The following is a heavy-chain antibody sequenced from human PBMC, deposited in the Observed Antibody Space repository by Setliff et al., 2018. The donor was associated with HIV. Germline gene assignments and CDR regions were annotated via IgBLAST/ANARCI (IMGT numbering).Heavy chain of an antibody. D-gene: IGHD6-19*01. CDR2: INTNTGNP. CDR3: ARGLIYSSGWYRNSDAFDI. J-gene: IGHJ3*02. V-gene: IGHV7-4-1*02. CDR1: GYTFTSYA. Sequence: ASVKVSCKASGYTFTSYAMNWVRQAPGQGLEWMGWINTNTGNPTYAQGFTGRFVFSLDTSVSTAYLQISSLKAEDTAVYYCARGLIYSSGWYRNSDAFDIWGQGTMVTGSS.